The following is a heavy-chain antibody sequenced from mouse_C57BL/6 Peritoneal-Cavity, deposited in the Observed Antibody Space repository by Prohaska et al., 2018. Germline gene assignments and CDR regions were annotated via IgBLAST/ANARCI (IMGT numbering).Heavy chain of an antibody. CDR3: ARQLRGDYFDY. D-gene: IGHD1-1*01. CDR2: IKSDSIKI. Sequence: VKLLQSGGGLVQPGGSLKLSCAASGIDFSRYWMSWVRRAPGKGLEWIGEIKSDSIKINYAPSLKDKVIMSREHDKNTLYLEKGKVRTEDTCLYYCARQLRGDYFDYWGKGTTLTVSS. CDR1: GIDFSRYW. V-gene: IGHV4-1*01. J-gene: IGHJ2*01.